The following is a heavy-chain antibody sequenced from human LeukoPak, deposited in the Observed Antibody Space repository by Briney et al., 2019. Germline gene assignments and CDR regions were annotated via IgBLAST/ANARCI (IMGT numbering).Heavy chain of an antibody. D-gene: IGHD3-10*01. Sequence: PGGSLRLSCAVSGFTFSSYEMNWVRQAPGKGLEWVSYISNGGNNMYYADSVKGRFVISRDDAKNSLYLQMNSLRAEDTAVYYCSRPRMFRGGGFHYWGQGTLVTVSS. CDR2: ISNGGNNM. V-gene: IGHV3-48*03. CDR3: SRPRMFRGGGFHY. J-gene: IGHJ4*02. CDR1: GFTFSSYE.